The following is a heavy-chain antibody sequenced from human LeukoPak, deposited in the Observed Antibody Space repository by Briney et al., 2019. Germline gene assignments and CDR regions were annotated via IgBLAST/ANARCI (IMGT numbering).Heavy chain of an antibody. CDR2: ISGSGGSS. J-gene: IGHJ4*02. Sequence: GGSLRLSCAASGFTFSSYAMSWVRQAPGKGLEWVSAISGSGGSSYYADSVKGRFTISRDNSKNTLYLQMNSLRAEDTAVYYCAKDWYYDSSGLFDYWGQGTLVTVSS. CDR1: GFTFSSYA. CDR3: AKDWYYDSSGLFDY. D-gene: IGHD3-22*01. V-gene: IGHV3-23*01.